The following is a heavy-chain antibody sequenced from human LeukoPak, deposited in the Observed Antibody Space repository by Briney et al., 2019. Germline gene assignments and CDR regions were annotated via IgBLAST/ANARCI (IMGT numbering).Heavy chain of an antibody. Sequence: PSETLSLTCAVYGGSFSGYYWSWIRQPPGRGLEWIGEINHSGSTNYNPSLKSRVTISVDTSKNQFSLKLSSVTAADTAVYYCARGSWIQLLDYWGQGILVTVSS. CDR3: ARGSWIQLLDY. D-gene: IGHD5-18*01. J-gene: IGHJ4*02. V-gene: IGHV4-34*01. CDR1: GGSFSGYY. CDR2: INHSGST.